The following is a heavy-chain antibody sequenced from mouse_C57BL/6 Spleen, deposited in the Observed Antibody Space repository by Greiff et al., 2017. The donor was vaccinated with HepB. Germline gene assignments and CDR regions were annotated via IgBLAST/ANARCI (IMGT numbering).Heavy chain of an antibody. V-gene: IGHV1-54*01. CDR3: ARREGDYCFAY. CDR2: INPGSGGT. J-gene: IGHJ3*01. D-gene: IGHD2-4*01. Sequence: QVQLQQSGAELVRPGTSVKVSCKASGYAFTNYLIEWVKQRPGQGLEWIGVINPGSGGTNYNEKFKGKATLTADKSSSTAYMQLSSLTSEDSAVYFCARREGDYCFAYWGQGTLVTVSA. CDR1: GYAFTNYL.